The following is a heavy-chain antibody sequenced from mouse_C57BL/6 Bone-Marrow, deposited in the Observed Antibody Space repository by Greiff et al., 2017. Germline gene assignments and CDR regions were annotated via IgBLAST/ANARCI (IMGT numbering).Heavy chain of an antibody. D-gene: IGHD1-1*02. CDR3: ARGGVAY. CDR1: GFTFSSYA. CDR2: ISDGGSYT. V-gene: IGHV5-4*01. Sequence: EVQLVESGGGLVKPGGSLKLSCAASGFTFSSYAMSWVRQTPEKRLEWVATISDGGSYTNYTEQVKGRFTISRDNAKNHLYLQMSHLKSEDTAMYYCARGGVAYWGQGTLVTVSA. J-gene: IGHJ3*01.